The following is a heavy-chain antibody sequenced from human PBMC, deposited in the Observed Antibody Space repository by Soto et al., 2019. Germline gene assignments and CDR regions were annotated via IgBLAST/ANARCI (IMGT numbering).Heavy chain of an antibody. CDR2: IKQDGSER. CDR1: GFTFSSYW. J-gene: IGHJ6*02. CDR3: AREAYSTSGYRTHYNEGMDN. D-gene: IGHD6-13*01. Sequence: GGSLRLSCAASGFTFSSYWMSWVRQAPGKGLEWVANIKQDGSERYYVDFVKGRFTISRDNAMNSLYLQMNSLRAENTAVNYSAREAYSTSGYRTHYNEGMDNWGPGTSHKVSS. V-gene: IGHV3-7*03.